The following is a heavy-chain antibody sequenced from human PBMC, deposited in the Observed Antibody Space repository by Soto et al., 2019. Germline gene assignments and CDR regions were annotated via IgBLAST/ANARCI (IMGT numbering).Heavy chain of an antibody. D-gene: IGHD3-22*01. CDR2: IIPIFGTA. V-gene: IGHV1-69*06. Sequence: SVKVSCKASGGTFSSYAISWVRQAPGQGLEWMGGIIPIFGTANYAQKFQGRVTITADKSTSTAYMELSSLRSEDTAVYYCARAYYYDSSGPITGLGYGMDVWGQGTTVTV. CDR3: ARAYYYDSSGPITGLGYGMDV. J-gene: IGHJ6*02. CDR1: GGTFSSYA.